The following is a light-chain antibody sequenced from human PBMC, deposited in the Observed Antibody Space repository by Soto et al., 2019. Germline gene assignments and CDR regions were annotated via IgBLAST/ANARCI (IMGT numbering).Light chain of an antibody. CDR1: SSDVGKYDR. CDR2: GVT. J-gene: IGLJ1*01. CDR3: SSYTSTSRYV. Sequence: QSVLTQPPSVSAAPGQSVTISCTGTSSDVGKYDRVSWYQQPPGTAPKLIIYGVTNRPSGVPARFSGSKSGNTASLTISGLQAEDEADYYCSSYTSTSRYVFGAGTKVTVL. V-gene: IGLV2-18*02.